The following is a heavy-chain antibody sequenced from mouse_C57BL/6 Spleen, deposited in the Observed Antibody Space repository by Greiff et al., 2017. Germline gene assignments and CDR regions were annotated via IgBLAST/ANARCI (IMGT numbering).Heavy chain of an antibody. CDR1: GFNIKDDY. CDR2: IDPENGDT. Sequence: VQLQQSGAELVRPGASVKLSCTASGFNIKDDYMHWVKQRPEQGLEWIGWIDPENGDTEYASKFQGKATITADTSSNTAYLQLSSLTSEDTAVYYCTTALSLYYWGQGTTRTVAS. V-gene: IGHV14-4*01. D-gene: IGHD6-2*01. J-gene: IGHJ2*01. CDR3: TTALSLYY.